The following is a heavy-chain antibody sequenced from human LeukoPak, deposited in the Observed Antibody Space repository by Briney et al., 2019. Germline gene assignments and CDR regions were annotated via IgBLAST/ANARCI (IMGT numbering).Heavy chain of an antibody. CDR3: AIIVVDKDHDY. CDR2: ISYDGSNK. V-gene: IGHV3-30*03. Sequence: EPGGSLRLSCAASGFTFSSYGMHWVRQAPGKGLEWVAVISYDGSNKYYADSVKGRFTISRDNSKNTLYLQMNSLRAEDTAVYYCAIIVVDKDHDYWGQGTLVTVSS. J-gene: IGHJ4*02. D-gene: IGHD3-22*01. CDR1: GFTFSSYG.